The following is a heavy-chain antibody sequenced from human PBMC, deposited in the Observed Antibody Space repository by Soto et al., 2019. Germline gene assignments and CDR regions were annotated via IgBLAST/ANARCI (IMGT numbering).Heavy chain of an antibody. CDR2: IDNAGSSA. CDR1: GFTFSIYW. CDR3: TRLGGSVSGMYV. J-gene: IGHJ6*02. V-gene: IGHV3-74*01. Sequence: EVQLVESGGGLVQPGGSLRLSCAASGFTFSIYWMHWVRQAPGKGPVCVSRIDNAGSSARYADSVKGRFTISRDNAKKTVYLQMNSLRAEDTAVYYCTRLGGSVSGMYVWGQGTTVTVSS. D-gene: IGHD1-26*01.